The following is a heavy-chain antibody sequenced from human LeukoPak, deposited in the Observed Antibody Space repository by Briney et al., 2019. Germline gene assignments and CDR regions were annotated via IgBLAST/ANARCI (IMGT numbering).Heavy chain of an antibody. J-gene: IGHJ4*02. CDR2: IYYSGST. D-gene: IGHD3-22*01. CDR3: ARGFYDSSGYYLDY. CDR1: GGSISSGGYY. V-gene: IGHV4-31*03. Sequence: SETLSLTCTVSGGSISSGGYYWSWIRQYPGKGLEWIGYIYYSGSTYYNPSLKSRVTISVGTSKNQFSLKLGSVTAADTAVYYCARGFYDSSGYYLDYWGQGTLVTVFS.